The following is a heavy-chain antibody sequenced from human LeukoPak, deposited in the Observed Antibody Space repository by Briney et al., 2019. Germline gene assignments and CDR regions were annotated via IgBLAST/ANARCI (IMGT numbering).Heavy chain of an antibody. V-gene: IGHV1-2*02. Sequence: ASVKVSCKASGYTFTGYYMHWVRQAPGQGLERMGWINPNSGGTNYAQKFQGRVTMTRDTSISTAYMELSRLRSDDTAVYYCARVGSGSYYYYYMDVWGKGTTVTVSS. CDR2: INPNSGGT. D-gene: IGHD1-26*01. CDR1: GYTFTGYY. J-gene: IGHJ6*03. CDR3: ARVGSGSYYYYYMDV.